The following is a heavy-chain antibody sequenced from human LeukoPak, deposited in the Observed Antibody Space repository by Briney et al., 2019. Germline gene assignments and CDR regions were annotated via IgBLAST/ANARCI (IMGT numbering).Heavy chain of an antibody. CDR1: GFTFSSYA. Sequence: GGSLRLSCAASGFTFSSYAMSWVRQAPGKGLEWVSAISGSGGSTYYADSVKGRFTISRDTSKNTLYLQMNSLRAEDTAVYYCAKPVRADGKWPPAAPSRPFDYWGQGTLVTVSS. CDR3: AKPVRADGKWPPAAPSRPFDY. J-gene: IGHJ4*02. CDR2: ISGSGGST. D-gene: IGHD2-2*01. V-gene: IGHV3-23*01.